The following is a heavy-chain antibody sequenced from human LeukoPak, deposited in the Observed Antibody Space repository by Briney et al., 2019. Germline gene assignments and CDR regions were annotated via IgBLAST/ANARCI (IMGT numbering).Heavy chain of an antibody. J-gene: IGHJ6*02. D-gene: IGHD2-15*01. CDR3: ARDAYCSGGSCYSKDYYYGMDV. V-gene: IGHV1-46*01. Sequence: ASVKVSCKASGYTFTTYYMHWVRQAPGQGFEWMGIINPSGGSTSYAQRFQGRVTMTRDTSTSTVYMDLSSLRFEDTAVYYCARDAYCSGGSCYSKDYYYGMDVWGQGTTVTVSS. CDR1: GYTFTTYY. CDR2: INPSGGST.